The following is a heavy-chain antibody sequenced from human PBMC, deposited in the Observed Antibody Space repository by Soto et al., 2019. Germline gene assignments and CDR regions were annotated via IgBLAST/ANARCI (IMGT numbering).Heavy chain of an antibody. CDR2: ISSSGNTI. CDR3: ARGVYDSKGYSYP. CDR1: GFNFSTYE. Sequence: EVRLVESGGGLVQPGGSLRLSCAASGFNFSTYEMKWLRQAPGKGLEWISYISSSGNTIYYADSVKGRFTISRDNAKNSLYLQMNSLRAEDTAVYYCARGVYDSKGYSYPWGQGTLVTVSS. D-gene: IGHD3-22*01. V-gene: IGHV3-48*03. J-gene: IGHJ5*02.